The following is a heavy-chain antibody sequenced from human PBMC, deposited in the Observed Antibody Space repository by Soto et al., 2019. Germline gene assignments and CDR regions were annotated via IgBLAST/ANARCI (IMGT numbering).Heavy chain of an antibody. V-gene: IGHV4-39*01. Sequence: QLQLQESGPGLVKPSETLSLTCTVSGGSISSSSYYWGWIRQPPGKGLEWIGGIYYSGSTYYNPSLKSRVTLSEDTSKNQFSLKLSSVTAADTAVYYCARQLRAYCSSTSCYRDRGWYFDLWGRGTLVTVSS. CDR1: GGSISSSSYY. CDR3: ARQLRAYCSSTSCYRDRGWYFDL. J-gene: IGHJ2*01. D-gene: IGHD2-2*01. CDR2: IYYSGST.